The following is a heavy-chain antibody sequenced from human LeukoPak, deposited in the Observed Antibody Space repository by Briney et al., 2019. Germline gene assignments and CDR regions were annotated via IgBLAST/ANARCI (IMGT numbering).Heavy chain of an antibody. J-gene: IGHJ4*02. CDR3: VKMYDGY. D-gene: IGHD3-3*01. CDR1: GFTVSSNY. V-gene: IGHV3-66*02. CDR2: IYSGGST. Sequence: PGGSLRRSCAASGFTVSSNYMSWVRQAPGKGLEWVSVIYSGGSTYYADSVKGRFTISRDNSKNTLYLQMSSLRAEDTAVYYCVKMYDGYWGQGTLVTVSS.